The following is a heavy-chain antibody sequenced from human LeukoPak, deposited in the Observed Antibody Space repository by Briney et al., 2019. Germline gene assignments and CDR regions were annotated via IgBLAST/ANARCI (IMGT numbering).Heavy chain of an antibody. CDR1: GFTFSSYE. CDR3: AELGITMIGGV. J-gene: IGHJ6*04. V-gene: IGHV3-48*03. Sequence: GGSLRLSCAASGFTFSSYEMNWVRQAPGKGLEWVSYISRSGSTIYYADSVKGRFTISRDNAKNSLYLQMNSLRAEDTAVYYCAELGITMIGGVWGKGTTVTIFS. D-gene: IGHD3-10*02. CDR2: ISRSGSTI.